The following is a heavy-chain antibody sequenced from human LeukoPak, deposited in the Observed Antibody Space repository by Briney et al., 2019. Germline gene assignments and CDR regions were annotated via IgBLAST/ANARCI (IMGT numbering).Heavy chain of an antibody. CDR1: GFTFSSYD. J-gene: IGHJ6*03. CDR3: ARGGDFGYSYGGYYYMDV. Sequence: GGSLRLSCAASGFTFSSYDMHWVRQAAGKGLEWVSTIGTAGDTYYPGSVKGRFTISRENAKNSLSLQMNSLRAGDTAVYYCARGGDFGYSYGGYYYMDVWGKGTTVTVSS. D-gene: IGHD5-18*01. V-gene: IGHV3-13*01. CDR2: IGTAGDT.